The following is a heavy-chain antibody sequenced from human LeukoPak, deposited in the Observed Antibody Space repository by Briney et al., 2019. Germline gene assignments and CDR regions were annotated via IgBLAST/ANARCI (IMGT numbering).Heavy chain of an antibody. J-gene: IGHJ4*02. V-gene: IGHV3-9*01. CDR3: ARDPKWLDY. D-gene: IGHD5-12*01. CDR1: GFTFDDYA. Sequence: GGSLRLSCAASGFTFDDYAMHWVRQAPGKGLEWVSGISWNSGSIGYADSVKGRFTISRDNAKNSLYLQMNNLRAEDTAVYYCARDPKWLDYWGQGTLVTVSS. CDR2: ISWNSGSI.